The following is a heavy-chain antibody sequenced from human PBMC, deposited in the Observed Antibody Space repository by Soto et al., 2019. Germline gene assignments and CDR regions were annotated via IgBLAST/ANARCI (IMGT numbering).Heavy chain of an antibody. Sequence: VQLVQSGDEVKKAGASVKVSCKASGYIFVNYGIAWVRQAPRQGLEWMGWISPYTGNTHSASKVQGRLTMTTDTSTSTAYMDLGSLTSDDTAVYYCVMVDNYVTPTPQDVWGQGTTVTVSS. J-gene: IGHJ6*02. CDR2: ISPYTGNT. D-gene: IGHD3-16*01. V-gene: IGHV1-18*01. CDR1: GYIFVNYG. CDR3: VMVDNYVTPTPQDV.